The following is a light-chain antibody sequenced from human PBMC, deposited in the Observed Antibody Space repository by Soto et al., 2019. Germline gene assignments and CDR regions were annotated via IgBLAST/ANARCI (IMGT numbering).Light chain of an antibody. V-gene: IGKV1-9*01. CDR1: QAISTY. J-gene: IGKJ4*01. Sequence: DIQLTQSPPFLSASMGDRVTLTCRASQAISTYLAWYQQKPGKAPKLLIYGASTLHSGVPSRFSGSGSGTEFTLTISSLQPEDSATYFCQEVNSYPQTFGGGTKVEIK. CDR3: QEVNSYPQT. CDR2: GAS.